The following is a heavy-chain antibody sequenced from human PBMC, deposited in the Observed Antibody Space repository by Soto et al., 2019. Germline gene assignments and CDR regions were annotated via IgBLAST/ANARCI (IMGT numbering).Heavy chain of an antibody. CDR2: ISGSGGST. J-gene: IGHJ4*02. CDR3: AKDLEWLVLSTLDY. CDR1: GFTFSSYA. D-gene: IGHD6-19*01. V-gene: IGHV3-23*01. Sequence: GGSLRLSCAASGFTFSSYAMSWVRQAPGKGLEWVSAISGSGGSTYYADSVKGRFTISRDNSKNTLYLQMNSLRAEDTAVYYCAKDLEWLVLSTLDYWGQGTLVTVSS.